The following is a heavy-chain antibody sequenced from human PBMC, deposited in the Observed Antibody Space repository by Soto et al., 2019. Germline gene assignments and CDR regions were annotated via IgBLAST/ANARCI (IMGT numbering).Heavy chain of an antibody. CDR2: ISGSGGST. V-gene: IGHV3-23*01. CDR3: GKDGWELLRGFDP. CDR1: GFTFRTYA. D-gene: IGHD1-26*01. Sequence: EVQLLESGGGLVQPGGSLRLSCAASGFTFRTYAMTWVRQAPGKGLEWVSTISGSGGSTYYADSVKGRFTTSRHNSKNTLSLQMNSLRAADTPVYYCGKDGWELLRGFDPWGQGTLVTVSS. J-gene: IGHJ5*02.